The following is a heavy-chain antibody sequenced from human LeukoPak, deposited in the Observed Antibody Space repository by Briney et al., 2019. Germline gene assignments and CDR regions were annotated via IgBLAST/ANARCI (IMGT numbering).Heavy chain of an antibody. V-gene: IGHV3-23*01. D-gene: IGHD4-17*01. CDR2: ISGSGGST. CDR3: AKVYRDHGDYFSFDI. Sequence: GGSLRLSCAASGLTFRSYAMSWVRQAPGKGLEWVSAISGSGGSTYYADSVKGRFTISRDNSKNTLYLQMNSLRAEDTAVYYCAKVYRDHGDYFSFDIWGQGTIVTVSS. CDR1: GLTFRSYA. J-gene: IGHJ3*02.